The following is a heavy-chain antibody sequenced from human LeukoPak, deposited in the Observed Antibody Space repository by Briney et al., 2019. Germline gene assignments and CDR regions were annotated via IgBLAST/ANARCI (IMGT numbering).Heavy chain of an antibody. V-gene: IGHV4-59*08. CDR1: GEYISNYY. CDR3: ARSGHGEYGYGLDV. J-gene: IGHJ6*02. CDR2: TFYSGDT. Sequence: SETLSLTCTVSGEYISNYYWSWIRQAPGKGLEWIGYTFYSGDTKYNPSLKSRVTISVDSSRRQFSLRLSSVTAADTAMYYCARSGHGEYGYGLDVRGQGTTVTVSS. D-gene: IGHD4-17*01.